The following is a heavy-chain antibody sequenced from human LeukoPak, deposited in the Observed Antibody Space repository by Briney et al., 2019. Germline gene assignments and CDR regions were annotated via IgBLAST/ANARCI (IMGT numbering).Heavy chain of an antibody. V-gene: IGHV1-69*04. Sequence: SVKVSCKASGYTFTGYYMHWVRQAPGQGLEWMGRIIPILGIANYAQKFQGRVTITADKSTSTAYMELSSLRSEDTAVYYCARAYPYGSGSFNDYWGQGTLVTVSS. J-gene: IGHJ4*02. CDR3: ARAYPYGSGSFNDY. CDR1: GYTFTGYY. D-gene: IGHD3-10*01. CDR2: IIPILGIA.